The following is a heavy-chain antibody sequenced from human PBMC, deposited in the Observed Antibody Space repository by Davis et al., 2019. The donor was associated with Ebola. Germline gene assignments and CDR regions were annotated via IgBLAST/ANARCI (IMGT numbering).Heavy chain of an antibody. CDR1: GFSFGDFY. CDR3: ARGRQWLVPDH. V-gene: IGHV3-11*06. CDR2: ISGGGSFT. D-gene: IGHD6-19*01. J-gene: IGHJ4*02. Sequence: PGGSLRLSCAASGFSFGDFYMNWIRQAPGEGLEWVSYISGGGSFTNYADSVKGRFTISRDNANNSVSLQLSSLRAEDTAVNYCARGRQWLVPDHWGQGTLVTVSS.